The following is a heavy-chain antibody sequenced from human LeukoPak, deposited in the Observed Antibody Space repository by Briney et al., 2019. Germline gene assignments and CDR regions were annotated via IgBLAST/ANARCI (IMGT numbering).Heavy chain of an antibody. D-gene: IGHD2-8*02. J-gene: IGHJ2*01. Sequence: GGSLRLSCATSGFTFSSYWMTWVRQAPGKGLEWVANIKGDGSKKYYLDSMEGRLNISRDNAKSSLYLQMNSLRGEDTAVYYCARDTGYFDLWGRGTLVTVSS. CDR1: GFTFSSYW. CDR3: ARDTGYFDL. CDR2: IKGDGSKK. V-gene: IGHV3-7*01.